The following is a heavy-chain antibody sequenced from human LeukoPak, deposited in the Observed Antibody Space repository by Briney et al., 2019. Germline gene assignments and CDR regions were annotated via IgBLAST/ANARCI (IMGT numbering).Heavy chain of an antibody. CDR3: ARQTYYYGSGSYYLPYYYYYYMDV. J-gene: IGHJ6*03. Sequence: SETLSLTCTVSGGSISRSSYYWGWIRQPPGKGLEWIGSIYYSGRTYYNPSLKSRDTISVDTSKHQFSLKLSSVTAADTAVYYCARQTYYYGSGSYYLPYYYYYYMDVWGKGTTVTISS. CDR2: IYYSGRT. D-gene: IGHD3-10*01. V-gene: IGHV4-39*01. CDR1: GGSISRSSYY.